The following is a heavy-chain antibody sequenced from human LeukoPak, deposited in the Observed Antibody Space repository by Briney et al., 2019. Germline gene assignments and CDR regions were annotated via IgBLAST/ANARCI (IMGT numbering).Heavy chain of an antibody. CDR2: IYYSGST. CDR3: ARAFSGYDRLYYYYYYMDV. CDR1: GGSISSSSYY. D-gene: IGHD5-12*01. V-gene: IGHV4-39*07. Sequence: PSETLSLTCTVSGGSISSSSYYWGWIRQPPGKGLEWIGSIYYSGSTYYNPSLKSRVTISVDTSKNQFSLKLSSVTAADTAVYYCARAFSGYDRLYYYYYYMDVWGKGTTVTVSS. J-gene: IGHJ6*03.